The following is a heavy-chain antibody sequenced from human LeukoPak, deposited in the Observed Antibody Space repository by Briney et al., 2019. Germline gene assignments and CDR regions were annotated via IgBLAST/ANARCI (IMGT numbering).Heavy chain of an antibody. D-gene: IGHD3-16*02. CDR1: GFTFSSYW. J-gene: IGHJ4*02. CDR3: AKESDVWGSYRFLDY. V-gene: IGHV3-7*04. Sequence: PGGSLRLSCAASGFTFSSYWMSWVRQAPGKGLEWVANIKQDGSEKYYADSAKGRFTISRDNSKNTLYLQMNSLRAEDTAVYYCAKESDVWGSYRFLDYWGQGTLVTVSS. CDR2: IKQDGSEK.